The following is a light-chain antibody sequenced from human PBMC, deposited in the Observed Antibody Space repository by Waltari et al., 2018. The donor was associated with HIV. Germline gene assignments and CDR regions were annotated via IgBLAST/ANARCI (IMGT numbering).Light chain of an antibody. Sequence: DIVMTQSPLSLPVPPGEPASISCTSSQSLLHSNKKNYLDWYLQKPGQSPQLLIYLGSNRASGVPDRFSGSGSGTDFTLKISRVEAEDVGVYYCMQALQTITFGQGTRLEIK. J-gene: IGKJ5*01. CDR2: LGS. CDR1: QSLLHSNKKNY. V-gene: IGKV2-28*01. CDR3: MQALQTIT.